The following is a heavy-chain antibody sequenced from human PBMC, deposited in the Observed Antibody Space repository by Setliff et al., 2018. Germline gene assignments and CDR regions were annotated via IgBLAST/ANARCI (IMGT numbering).Heavy chain of an antibody. Sequence: LSLTCTVSGGSISSGGYYWSWIRQHPGKGLEWIGYIYYSGSTSYYNPSLESRVTISVDTSKNQFSLKLSSVTAADTAVYYCARTGTYRYFDHWGQGTLVTVSS. CDR1: GGSISSGGYY. CDR3: ARTGTYRYFDH. D-gene: IGHD1-1*01. CDR2: IYYSGSTS. V-gene: IGHV4-31*03. J-gene: IGHJ4*02.